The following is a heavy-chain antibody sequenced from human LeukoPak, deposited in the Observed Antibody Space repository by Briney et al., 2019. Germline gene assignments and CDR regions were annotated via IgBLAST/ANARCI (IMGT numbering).Heavy chain of an antibody. CDR1: GFTFSSYG. V-gene: IGHV3-30*03. J-gene: IGHJ3*02. CDR2: ISYDGTKK. D-gene: IGHD3-22*01. CDR3: AARGYYDSSGQTWDAFDI. Sequence: PGGSLRLSCAASGFTFSSYGMHWVRQAPGKGLEWEAVISYDGTKKYYADSVTGRFTTSRDNSKNTLYLQMNSLRADDTAVYYCAARGYYDSSGQTWDAFDIWGQGTMVTVSS.